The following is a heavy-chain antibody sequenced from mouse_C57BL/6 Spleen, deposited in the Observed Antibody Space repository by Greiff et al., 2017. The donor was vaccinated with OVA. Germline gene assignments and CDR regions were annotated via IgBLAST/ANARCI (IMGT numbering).Heavy chain of an antibody. V-gene: IGHV1-69*01. D-gene: IGHD1-1*01. Sequence: VQLQQPGAELVMPGASVKLSCKASGYTFTSYWMHWVKQRPGQGLEWIGEIDPSDSYTNYNQKFKGKSTLTVDKSSSTAYMQLSSLTSEDSAVYYRARSDYGSSYGWYFDVWGTGTTVTVSS. J-gene: IGHJ1*03. CDR3: ARSDYGSSYGWYFDV. CDR2: IDPSDSYT. CDR1: GYTFTSYW.